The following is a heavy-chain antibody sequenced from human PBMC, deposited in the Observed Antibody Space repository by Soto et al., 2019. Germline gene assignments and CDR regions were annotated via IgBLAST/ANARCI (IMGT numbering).Heavy chain of an antibody. Sequence: GGSLRLSCVASGSSSDPFTMHWVRELPGKGLEWVAGLSWDRSTVAYADSVQGRFTISRDHAKNSVDLLMDSLRPDDTALYFCAVSSPDIVVLPSSIYFTSWGPVTQVTVSS. D-gene: IGHD2-15*01. CDR1: GSSSDPFT. CDR2: LSWDRSTV. V-gene: IGHV3-9*02. J-gene: IGHJ4*02. CDR3: AVSSPDIVVLPSSIYFTS.